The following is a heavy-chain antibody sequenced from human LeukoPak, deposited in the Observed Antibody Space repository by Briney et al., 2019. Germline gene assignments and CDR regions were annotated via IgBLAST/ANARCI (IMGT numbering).Heavy chain of an antibody. CDR1: GFTLSRYW. Sequence: GGSLRLSCAASGFTLSRYWMHWVRQVPGKGLVWVSRIKPDGSRITYADSLKGRFTMSRDNAKNTLYLQMNSLRAEDTAVYYCARDFAGGDDYWGQGTLVTVSS. D-gene: IGHD3-16*01. CDR2: IKPDGSRI. V-gene: IGHV3-74*01. J-gene: IGHJ4*02. CDR3: ARDFAGGDDY.